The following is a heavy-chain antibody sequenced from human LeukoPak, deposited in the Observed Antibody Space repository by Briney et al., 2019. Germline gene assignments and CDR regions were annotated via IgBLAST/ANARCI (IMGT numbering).Heavy chain of an antibody. V-gene: IGHV4-59*01. D-gene: IGHD1-26*01. CDR3: ARYHRGSYYFDY. CDR2: IYYSGSI. Sequence: PSETLSLTCTVSGGSISSYYWSWIRQPPGKGLEWIGYIYYSGSINYNPSLKSRVTISVDTSKNQLSLKLSSLTAADTAVYYCARYHRGSYYFDYWGQGTLVTVSS. J-gene: IGHJ4*02. CDR1: GGSISSYY.